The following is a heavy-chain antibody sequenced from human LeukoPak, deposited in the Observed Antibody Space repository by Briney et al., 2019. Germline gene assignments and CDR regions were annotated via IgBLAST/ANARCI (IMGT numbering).Heavy chain of an antibody. CDR3: ARHLYSNYDLPGYYYYYMDV. Sequence: GESLKISCKGSGYSFTSYWIGWVRQMPGKGLEWMGIIYPGDSDTRYSPSFQGQVTISADKSISTAYLQWSSLKASDTAMYYCARHLYSNYDLPGYYYYYMDVWGKGATVTVSS. CDR2: IYPGDSDT. J-gene: IGHJ6*03. CDR1: GYSFTSYW. V-gene: IGHV5-51*01. D-gene: IGHD4-11*01.